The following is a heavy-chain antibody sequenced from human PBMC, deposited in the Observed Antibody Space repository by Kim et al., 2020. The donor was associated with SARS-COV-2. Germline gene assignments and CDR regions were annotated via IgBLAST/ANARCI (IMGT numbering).Heavy chain of an antibody. V-gene: IGHV1-46*01. D-gene: IGHD2-15*01. CDR3: AREPYCSGGSCHTYYYYGMDV. Sequence: ASVKVSCKASGYTFISYYMHWVRQAPGQGLEWMGIINPSGGSTSYAQKFQGRVTMTRDTSTSTVYMELSSLRSEDTAVYYCAREPYCSGGSCHTYYYYGMDVWGQGTTVTVSS. CDR1: GYTFISYY. J-gene: IGHJ6*02. CDR2: INPSGGST.